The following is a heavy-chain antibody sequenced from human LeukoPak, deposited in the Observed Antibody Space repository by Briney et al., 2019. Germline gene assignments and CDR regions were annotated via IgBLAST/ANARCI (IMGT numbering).Heavy chain of an antibody. CDR1: GGSISSYY. J-gene: IGHJ3*02. Sequence: SETLSLTCTVSGGSISSYYWSWIRQPPGKGLEWIGYIYYSGSTNYNPSLKSRVTISVDTSKNQFSLELSSVTATDTAVYFCATNRAGTYDRPFDIWGQGTMVTVSS. CDR2: IYYSGST. D-gene: IGHD1-26*01. CDR3: ATNRAGTYDRPFDI. V-gene: IGHV4-59*08.